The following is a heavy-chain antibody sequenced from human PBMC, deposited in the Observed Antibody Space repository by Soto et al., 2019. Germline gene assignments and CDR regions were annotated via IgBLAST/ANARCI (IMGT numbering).Heavy chain of an antibody. CDR3: ARGRGYYDFWSGYQPFDY. CDR2: IYHSGST. J-gene: IGHJ4*02. CDR1: GDSVINTHY. D-gene: IGHD3-3*01. V-gene: IGHV4-38-2*01. Sequence: PSETLSLTCAVSGDSVINTHYWAWIRQPPGKGLEWVGYIYHSGSTYYNPSLKSRVTISVDRSKNQFSLKLSSVTAADTAVYYCARGRGYYDFWSGYQPFDYWGQGTLVTVSS.